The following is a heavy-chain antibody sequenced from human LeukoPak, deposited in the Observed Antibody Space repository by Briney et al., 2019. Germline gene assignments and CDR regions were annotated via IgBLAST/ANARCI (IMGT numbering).Heavy chain of an antibody. CDR1: GFTFSNYS. CDR3: ARGAYQIVVVTAPTY. V-gene: IGHV3-30*03. Sequence: GGSLRLSCAASGFTFSNYSMHWVRQAPGKGLEGVAVLSSDGSNKYYADSVKGRFTISRDISKNTLYLQMTSLRAEDTAVYYCARGAYQIVVVTAPTYWGQGTLVTVSS. CDR2: LSSDGSNK. J-gene: IGHJ4*02. D-gene: IGHD2-21*02.